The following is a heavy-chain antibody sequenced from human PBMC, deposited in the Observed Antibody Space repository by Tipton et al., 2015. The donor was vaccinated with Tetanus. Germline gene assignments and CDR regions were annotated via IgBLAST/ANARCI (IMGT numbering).Heavy chain of an antibody. J-gene: IGHJ3*02. D-gene: IGHD3-22*01. CDR1: GGSISNYY. CDR2: IYVTGAI. CDR3: AREDVYYHDGSGFYAFDI. Sequence: TLSLTCSVSGGSISNYYWNWIRQPAGKGLEWIGRIYVTGAINYSPALQSRVTMSVDTAKNQFSLRLGSVTAADAAMYYCAREDVYYHDGSGFYAFDIWGRGTMVAVSS. V-gene: IGHV4-4*07.